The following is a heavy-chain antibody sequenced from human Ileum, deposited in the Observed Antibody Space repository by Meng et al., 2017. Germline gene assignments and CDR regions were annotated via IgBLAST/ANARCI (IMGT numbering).Heavy chain of an antibody. CDR1: GGSVSSNIAA. CDR3: ASGSGSLDY. J-gene: IGHJ4*02. Sequence: QGHLQHSGPGLVKPSQTLSLTCAVSGGSVSSNIAAWNWIRQSPLRGLEWLGRTYYRSKWYSEYAVSVKSRISITPDTSKNQFSLQMNSVTPEDTAVYYCASGSGSLDYWGPGTLVTVSS. CDR2: TYYRSKWYS. V-gene: IGHV6-1*01. D-gene: IGHD3-3*01.